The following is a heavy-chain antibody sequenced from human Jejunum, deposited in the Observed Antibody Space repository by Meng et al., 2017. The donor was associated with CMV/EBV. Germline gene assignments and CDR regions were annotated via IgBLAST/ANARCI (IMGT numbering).Heavy chain of an antibody. D-gene: IGHD3-3*01. V-gene: IGHV2-5*01. J-gene: IGHJ5*02. CDR3: AQTFNYDFWSGQPTWFDP. Sequence: LRTSGVGVGWVRQPPGKALEWLALIYWNDDKRYRPSLRSRLTIAKDTSKNQVVLTMTNMDPVDTATYYCAQTFNYDFWSGQPTWFDPWGQGTLVTVSS. CDR1: LRTSGVG. CDR2: IYWNDDK.